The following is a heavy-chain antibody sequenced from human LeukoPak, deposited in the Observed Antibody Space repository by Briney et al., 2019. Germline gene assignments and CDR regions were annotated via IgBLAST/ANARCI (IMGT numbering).Heavy chain of an antibody. V-gene: IGHV4-38-2*01. CDR3: ARQRSTNCFDP. CDR2: VYHSGT. D-gene: IGHD5/OR15-5a*01. Sequence: SETLSLTCAVSGYSISSGYDWGWIRQPPGKGLEWIGSVYHSGTYYNPSLKSRVTISVDMSKNHFSLRLSSVTAADTAVYYCARQRSTNCFDPWGQGTLVTVSS. J-gene: IGHJ5*02. CDR1: GYSISSGYD.